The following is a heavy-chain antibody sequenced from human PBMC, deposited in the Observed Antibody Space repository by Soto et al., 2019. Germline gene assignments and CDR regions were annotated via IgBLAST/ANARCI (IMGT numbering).Heavy chain of an antibody. CDR3: AKADPSAIVVVVAATPDY. Sequence: GGSLRLSCAASGFTFSSYAMSWVRQAPGKGLEWVSAISGSGGSTYYADSVKGRFTISRDNSKNTLYLQMNSLRAEDTAVYYCAKADPSAIVVVVAATPDYWGQGTLVTVSS. V-gene: IGHV3-23*01. J-gene: IGHJ4*02. D-gene: IGHD2-15*01. CDR1: GFTFSSYA. CDR2: ISGSGGST.